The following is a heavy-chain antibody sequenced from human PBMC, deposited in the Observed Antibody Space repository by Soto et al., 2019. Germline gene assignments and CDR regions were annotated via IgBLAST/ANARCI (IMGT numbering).Heavy chain of an antibody. CDR3: ARHGGYCSGGSCYSHFDY. CDR2: IYYSGST. J-gene: IGHJ4*02. Sequence: SETLSLTCTVSGGSISSSSYYWGWIRQPPGKGLEWIGSIYYSGSTYYNPSLKSRVTISVDTSKNQFSLKLSSVTAAETAVYYCARHGGYCSGGSCYSHFDYWGQGTLVTVSS. CDR1: GGSISSSSYY. D-gene: IGHD2-15*01. V-gene: IGHV4-39*01.